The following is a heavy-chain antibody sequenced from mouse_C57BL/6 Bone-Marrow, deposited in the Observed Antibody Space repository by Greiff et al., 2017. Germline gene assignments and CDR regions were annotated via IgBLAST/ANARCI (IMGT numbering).Heavy chain of an antibody. CDR1: GYNFTGYW. D-gene: IGHD1-1*01. J-gene: IGHJ4*01. Sequence: VKLMESGAELMKPGASVKLSCTATGYNFTGYWIEWVKQRPGHGLEWIGEIFPGSGNTNYNAKFKGKATFTADTSSNTAYMQLSSLTTEDSAIDYCARFITPWGQGTSVTVSS. CDR2: IFPGSGNT. V-gene: IGHV1-9*01. CDR3: ARFITP.